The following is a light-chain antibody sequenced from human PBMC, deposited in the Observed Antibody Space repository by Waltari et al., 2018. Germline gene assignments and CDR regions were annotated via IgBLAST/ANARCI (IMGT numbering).Light chain of an antibody. CDR2: GAS. CDR3: QQYNNWPLT. V-gene: IGKV3-15*01. CDR1: QSVSSN. Sequence: ETGMTQSPDTLSVSAGERATLSCRASQSVSSNLAWYQNKTGQAPRLLIYGASIRATGIPARFSGSGSGPSFPLTISSLQSEDFAFSSCQQYNNWPLTFGGGTKVEIK. J-gene: IGKJ4*01.